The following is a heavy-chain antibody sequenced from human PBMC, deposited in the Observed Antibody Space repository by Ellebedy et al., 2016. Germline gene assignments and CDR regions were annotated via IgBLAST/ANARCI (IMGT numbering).Heavy chain of an antibody. J-gene: IGHJ5*02. CDR3: TTDPMDIVVVRLTYNWFNP. V-gene: IGHV3-15*01. CDR2: IKSKTDGGTT. CDR1: GFTFSNAW. D-gene: IGHD2-2*03. Sequence: GESLKISXAASGFTFSNAWMSWVRQAPGKGLEWVGRIKSKTDGGTTDYAAPVKGRFTISRDDSKNTLYLQMNSLKTEDTAVYYCTTDPMDIVVVRLTYNWFNPWGQGTLVTVSS.